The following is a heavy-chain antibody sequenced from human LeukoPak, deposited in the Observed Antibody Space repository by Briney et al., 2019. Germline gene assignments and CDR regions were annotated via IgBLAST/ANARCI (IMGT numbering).Heavy chain of an antibody. CDR1: GFTFDDYA. D-gene: IGHD4-23*01. CDR2: ISGDGGST. Sequence: GGSLRLSCAASGFTFDDYAMHWVRQAPGKGLEWVSLISGDGGSTYYADSVKGRFTISRDNSRNSLYLQMNSLRTEDTALYYCVKDENDYDGFYFDYWGQGSLVTVSS. CDR3: VKDENDYDGFYFDY. V-gene: IGHV3-43*02. J-gene: IGHJ4*02.